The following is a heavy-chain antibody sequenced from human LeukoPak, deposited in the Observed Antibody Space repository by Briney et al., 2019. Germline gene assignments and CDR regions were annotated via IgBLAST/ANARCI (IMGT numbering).Heavy chain of an antibody. Sequence: GGSLRLSCAASGFTFSSYEMNWVRQAPGKGLEWVSYISSSGSTIYYADSVKGRFTISRDNAKNSLYLQMNSLRAEDTAVYYCAQSGYYYVGAFDIWGQGTMVTVSS. D-gene: IGHD3-22*01. J-gene: IGHJ3*02. CDR3: AQSGYYYVGAFDI. CDR2: ISSSGSTI. V-gene: IGHV3-48*03. CDR1: GFTFSSYE.